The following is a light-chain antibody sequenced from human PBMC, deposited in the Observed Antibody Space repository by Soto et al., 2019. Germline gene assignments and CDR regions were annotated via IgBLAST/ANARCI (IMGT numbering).Light chain of an antibody. Sequence: QSALTQPASMSASPGQSITISCTETSSDVGGFNYVSWYQHHPGKAPKLMIYEVSSRPSGVSNRFSGSRSGNTASLTISGLQAEDEADYYCSSYTNSNTWVFGGGTKLTVL. CDR3: SSYTNSNTWV. CDR1: SSDVGGFNY. CDR2: EVS. V-gene: IGLV2-14*01. J-gene: IGLJ3*02.